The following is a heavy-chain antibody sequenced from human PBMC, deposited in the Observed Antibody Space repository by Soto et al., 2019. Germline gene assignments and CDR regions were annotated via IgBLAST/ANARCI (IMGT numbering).Heavy chain of an antibody. CDR2: INAGNGNT. D-gene: IGHD3-10*01. V-gene: IGHV1-3*01. Sequence: QVQLVQSGAEVKKPGASVKVSCKASGYTFTSYAMHWVRQAPGQRLEWMGWINAGNGNTKYSQKFQGRVTITRDTSASTDYMELSSLRSEDTAVYYCARGPLVRGVLLHWFDPWGQGTLVTVSS. CDR1: GYTFTSYA. CDR3: ARGPLVRGVLLHWFDP. J-gene: IGHJ5*02.